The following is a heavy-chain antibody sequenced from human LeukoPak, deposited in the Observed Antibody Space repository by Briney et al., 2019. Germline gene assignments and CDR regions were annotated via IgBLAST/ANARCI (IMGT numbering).Heavy chain of an antibody. CDR1: GGSISSSSYY. CDR3: ARYSGSYYGWLDP. CDR2: IYYSGST. Sequence: PSETLSLTCTVSGGSISSSSYYWGWIRQPPGKGLEWIGSIYYSGSTYYNPSLKSRVTISVDTSKNQFSLKLSSVTAADTAVYYCARYSGSYYGWLDPWGQGTLVTVSS. D-gene: IGHD1-26*01. V-gene: IGHV4-39*01. J-gene: IGHJ5*02.